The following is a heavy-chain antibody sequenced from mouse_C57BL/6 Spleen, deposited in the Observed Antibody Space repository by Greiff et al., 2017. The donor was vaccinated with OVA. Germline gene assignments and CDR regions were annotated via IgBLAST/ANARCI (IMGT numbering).Heavy chain of an antibody. D-gene: IGHD1-1*01. CDR2: ISSGSSTI. Sequence: EVKLMESGGGLVKPGGSLKLSCAASGFTFSDYGMHWVRQAPEKGLEWVAYISSGSSTIYYADTVKGRFTISRDNAKNTLFLQMTSLRSEDTAMYYCARVITTDYAMDYWGQGTSVTVSS. CDR3: ARVITTDYAMDY. CDR1: GFTFSDYG. J-gene: IGHJ4*01. V-gene: IGHV5-17*01.